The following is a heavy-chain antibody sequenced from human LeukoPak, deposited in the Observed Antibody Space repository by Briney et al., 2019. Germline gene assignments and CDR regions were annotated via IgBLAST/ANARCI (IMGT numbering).Heavy chain of an antibody. Sequence: SETLSLTCTVSGGSISSSSYYWGWLRQPPGKGLEWIGSIYYSGSTYYNPSLKSRVTISVYTSKNQFSLKLSSVTAADTAVYYCARLRATPYYYYYMDVWGKGTTVTVSS. CDR3: ARLRATPYYYYYMDV. V-gene: IGHV4-39*01. CDR1: GGSISSSSYY. J-gene: IGHJ6*03. D-gene: IGHD2-15*01. CDR2: IYYSGST.